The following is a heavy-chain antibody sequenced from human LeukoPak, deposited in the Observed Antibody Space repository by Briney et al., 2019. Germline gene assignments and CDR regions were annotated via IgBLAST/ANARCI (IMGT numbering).Heavy chain of an antibody. D-gene: IGHD3-22*01. J-gene: IGHJ4*02. CDR1: GGTFSSYA. V-gene: IGHV1-69*13. CDR3: ATRKENSSGYYPFDY. CDR2: IIPIFGTA. Sequence: SVKVSCKASGGTFSSYAISWVRQAPGQGLEWMGGIIPIFGTANYAQKFQGRVTITADESTSTAYMELSSLRSEDTAVYYCATRKENSSGYYPFDYWGQGTLVTVSS.